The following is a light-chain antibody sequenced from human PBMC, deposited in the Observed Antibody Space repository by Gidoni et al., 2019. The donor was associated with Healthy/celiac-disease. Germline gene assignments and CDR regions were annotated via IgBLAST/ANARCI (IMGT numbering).Light chain of an antibody. V-gene: IGKV1-39*01. Sequence: IQMTQSPSSLSASVGHRVTITCRASQSISSYLNWYQQKPGKDPKLLIYAASSLQSGAPSRFSGSGSGTEFTLTISSLQPEDFATYYCRQRYSTPRTFGQGTRLEIK. CDR1: QSISSY. CDR3: RQRYSTPRT. J-gene: IGKJ5*01. CDR2: AAS.